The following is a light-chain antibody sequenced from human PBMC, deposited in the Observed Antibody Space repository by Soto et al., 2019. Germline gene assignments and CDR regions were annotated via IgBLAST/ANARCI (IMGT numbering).Light chain of an antibody. CDR3: CSYASSSSYV. V-gene: IGLV2-23*01. CDR1: SSDVGGYDY. Sequence: QSALTQPASVSGSPGQSITISCTGTSSDVGGYDYVSWYQLHPGKAPKLLIYEGTQRPSGVSSRFSGSKSGNTASLTISGLQAEDEADYYCCSYASSSSYVFGTGTKLTVL. CDR2: EGT. J-gene: IGLJ1*01.